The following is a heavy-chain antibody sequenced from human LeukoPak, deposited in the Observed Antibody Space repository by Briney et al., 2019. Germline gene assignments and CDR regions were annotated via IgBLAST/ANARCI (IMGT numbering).Heavy chain of an antibody. CDR2: ISGSGGST. J-gene: IGHJ4*02. CDR1: GFTFSSYA. V-gene: IGHV3-23*01. D-gene: IGHD5-24*01. Sequence: GGSLRLSCAASGFTFSSYAMSWVRQAPGKGLEWVSAISGSGGSTYYADSVKGRFTISRDNAKNSLYLQMNSLRAEDTAVYYCARVGGDGYNSDYFDYWGQGTLVTVSS. CDR3: ARVGGDGYNSDYFDY.